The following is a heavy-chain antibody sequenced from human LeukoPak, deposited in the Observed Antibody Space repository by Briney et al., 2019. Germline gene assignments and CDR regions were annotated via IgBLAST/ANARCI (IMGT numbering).Heavy chain of an antibody. CDR3: ARGWELHLPGPFDI. CDR2: INPNSGGT. Sequence: ASVKVSSKASGYTFTSYDINWVRQATGQGLEWMGWINPNSGGTKYAQKFQGRVTMTRDTSFSTAYMELSRLRSDDTAVYYCARGWELHLPGPFDIWGQGTMVTVSS. J-gene: IGHJ3*02. D-gene: IGHD1-26*01. V-gene: IGHV1-2*02. CDR1: GYTFTSYD.